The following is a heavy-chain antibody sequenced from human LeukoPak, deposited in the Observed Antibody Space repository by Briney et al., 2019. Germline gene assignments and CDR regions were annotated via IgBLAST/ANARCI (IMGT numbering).Heavy chain of an antibody. J-gene: IGHJ6*02. D-gene: IGHD6-13*01. V-gene: IGHV3-30*18. Sequence: GGSLRLSCAASGFTFSSYGMHWVRQAPGKGLEWVAVISYDGSNKYYADSVKGRFTISRDNSKNTLYLQMNSLRAEDTAVYYCAKDLAAGRYYYGMDVWGQGTTVTVSS. CDR1: GFTFSSYG. CDR3: AKDLAAGRYYYGMDV. CDR2: ISYDGSNK.